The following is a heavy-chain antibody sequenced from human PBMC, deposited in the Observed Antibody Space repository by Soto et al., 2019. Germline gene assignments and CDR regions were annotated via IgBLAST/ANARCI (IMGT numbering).Heavy chain of an antibody. CDR3: ARPFYSSGWYYYYGMDV. V-gene: IGHV5-51*01. CDR2: IYPGDSDT. CDR1: GYSFTSYW. J-gene: IGHJ6*02. Sequence: GESLKISCKGSGYSFTSYWIDWVRQMPGKGLEWMGIIYPGDSDTRYSPSFQGQVTISGDKSISTAYLQWSSLKASDTAMYYCARPFYSSGWYYYYGMDVWGQGTTVTVSS. D-gene: IGHD6-19*01.